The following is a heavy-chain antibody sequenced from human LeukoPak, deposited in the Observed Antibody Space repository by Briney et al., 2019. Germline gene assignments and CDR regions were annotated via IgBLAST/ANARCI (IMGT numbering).Heavy chain of an antibody. Sequence: TSETLSLTCAVYGGSFSAYYWGWIRQPPGKGLEWIGEINRSGSTSYDASLKSRVAISVHTSANQFSMNLSSVTAADTAVYYCARDQSRFFEDWGQGTLVTVSS. CDR3: ARDQSRFFED. V-gene: IGHV4-34*01. CDR2: INRSGST. D-gene: IGHD6-13*01. J-gene: IGHJ4*02. CDR1: GGSFSAYY.